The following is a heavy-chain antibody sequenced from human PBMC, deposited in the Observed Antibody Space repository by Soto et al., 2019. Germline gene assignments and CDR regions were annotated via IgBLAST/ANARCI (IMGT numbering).Heavy chain of an antibody. V-gene: IGHV4-30-4*01. CDR3: ARVVINNFFDP. CDR1: GASTSTAYYY. D-gene: IGHD1-20*01. J-gene: IGHJ5*02. Sequence: SETLSLTCSVSGASTSTAYYYWSWIRQPPGKGLEWIGYIYDSATTHYNPSLKSRITISLETSKNQFSLKLSSVTAADTAVYYCARVVINNFFDPWGQGTLVTVSS. CDR2: IYDSATT.